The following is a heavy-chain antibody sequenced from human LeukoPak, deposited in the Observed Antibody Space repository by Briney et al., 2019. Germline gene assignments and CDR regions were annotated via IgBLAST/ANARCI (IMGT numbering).Heavy chain of an antibody. CDR1: GFTFNTYT. V-gene: IGHV3-21*01. D-gene: IGHD6-6*01. Sequence: GGSLRLSCAASGFTFNTYTMNWVRQAPGKGLEWVSSISSSSSSICYADSVKGRFTISRDNAMNSLYLQMNSLRVEDTAVYYCARGREGVAARWWVEEPRWYFFDPWGQGTLVTVSS. J-gene: IGHJ5*02. CDR3: ARGREGVAARWWVEEPRWYFFDP. CDR2: ISSSSSSI.